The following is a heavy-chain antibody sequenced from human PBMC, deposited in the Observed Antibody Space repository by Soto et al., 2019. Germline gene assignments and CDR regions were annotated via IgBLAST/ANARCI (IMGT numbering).Heavy chain of an antibody. J-gene: IGHJ4*02. V-gene: IGHV3-21*01. Sequence: VQLVESGGGLVKPGGSLTLSCAASGFAFRSYNMNWVRQAPGKGLEWVASISSGSSNIYYADAVQGRFTIARDNAKTSLFLQVDSLRAEDSAVYYCASATVVAATVDFWGQGTVVTVS. CDR2: ISSGSSNI. CDR1: GFAFRSYN. CDR3: ASATVVAATVDF. D-gene: IGHD2-15*01.